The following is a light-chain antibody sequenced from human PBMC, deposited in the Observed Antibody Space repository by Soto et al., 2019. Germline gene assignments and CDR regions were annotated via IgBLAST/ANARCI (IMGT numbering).Light chain of an antibody. V-gene: IGKV3-15*01. J-gene: IGKJ2*01. Sequence: EIVMTQSPATRSVSPGERATLSCRASQSVSSNLAWYQQKPGQAPRLLIYGASTRATACPARFSGSGSGTEFTLTISSLQSEDFAVYYCQQYNNWPPYTFGQGTKVDIK. CDR2: GAS. CDR1: QSVSSN. CDR3: QQYNNWPPYT.